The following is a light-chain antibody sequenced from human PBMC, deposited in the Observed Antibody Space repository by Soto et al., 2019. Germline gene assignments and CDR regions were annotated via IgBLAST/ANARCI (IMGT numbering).Light chain of an antibody. CDR3: RSYTSSSTYV. CDR1: RSVVGGYNY. V-gene: IGLV2-14*01. CDR2: DVT. J-gene: IGLJ1*01. Sequence: QSVLTQPASVSGSPGQSITISCTGTRSVVGGYNYVYWHQQHPGKAPKLMIYDVTDRPSGVSDRFSGSKSGNTASLTISGLQAEVEADYYCRSYTSSSTYVFGAGTKVTVL.